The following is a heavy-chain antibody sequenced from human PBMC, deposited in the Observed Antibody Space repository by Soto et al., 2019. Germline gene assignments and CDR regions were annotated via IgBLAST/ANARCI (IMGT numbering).Heavy chain of an antibody. V-gene: IGHV3-11*05. D-gene: IGHD6-13*01. CDR1: GFTFSDYY. J-gene: IGHJ4*02. Sequence: QVQLVESGGGLVKPGGSLRLSCAASGFTFSDYYMSWIRQAPGKGLEWVSYISSSSSYINYADSVKGRFTISRDNAKNSLYLQMNSLRAEDTAVYYCARADEGWHAHQHGYGSSGPFDFWGQGTLVTVSS. CDR2: ISSSSSYI. CDR3: ARADEGWHAHQHGYGSSGPFDF.